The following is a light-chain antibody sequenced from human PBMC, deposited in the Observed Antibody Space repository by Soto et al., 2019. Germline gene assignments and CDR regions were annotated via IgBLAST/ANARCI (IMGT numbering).Light chain of an antibody. CDR2: HAS. V-gene: IGKV1-5*01. CDR1: QSISSW. Sequence: DIQVTQSPSTLSASVGDRVTITCRASQSISSWLAWYQQKPGKAPKLLIYHASSLESGVPSRFSGSGSGTEFTLTISSLQPDDFATYYCQQLKSNLITFGQGTRLEIK. CDR3: QQLKSNLIT. J-gene: IGKJ5*01.